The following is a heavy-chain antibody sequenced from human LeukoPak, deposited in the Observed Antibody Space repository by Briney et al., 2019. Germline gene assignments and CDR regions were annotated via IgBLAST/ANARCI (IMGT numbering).Heavy chain of an antibody. J-gene: IGHJ6*02. Sequence: PGGPLRLSCEASAFALSTYWLHWVRRAPGKGLVWVARINGDGSVTTYADSVKGRFTISRDNAKNTLYLQMNSLRAEDTAVYYCARDKSYGMDLWGQGTTVTVSS. V-gene: IGHV3-74*01. CDR3: ARDKSYGMDL. CDR2: INGDGSVT. CDR1: AFALSTYW.